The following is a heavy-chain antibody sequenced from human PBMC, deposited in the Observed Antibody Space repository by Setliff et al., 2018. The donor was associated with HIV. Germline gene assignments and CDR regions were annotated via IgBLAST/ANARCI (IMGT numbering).Heavy chain of an antibody. D-gene: IGHD5-18*01. Sequence: ASVKVSCKASGYRFIDYYMHWLRQAPGQGLEWVGGCNPKRGDSFYAQKFQGRVTMTRDTSISTAYMELSRLSSADTAVYYCARTLPQYTNLFDYWGQGTLVTVSS. CDR1: GYRFIDYY. V-gene: IGHV1-2*02. CDR2: CNPKRGDS. CDR3: ARTLPQYTNLFDY. J-gene: IGHJ4*02.